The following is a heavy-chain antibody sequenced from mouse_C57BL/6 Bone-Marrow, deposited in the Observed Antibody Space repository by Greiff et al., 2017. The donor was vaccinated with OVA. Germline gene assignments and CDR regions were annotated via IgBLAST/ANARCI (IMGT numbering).Heavy chain of an antibody. CDR1: GYTFTSYW. CDR3: ARSSNYLFAY. D-gene: IGHD2-5*01. V-gene: IGHV1-59*01. Sequence: QVQLQQSGAELVRPGTSVKLSCKASGYTFTSYWMHWVKQRPGQGLEWIGVIDPSDSYTNYNQKFKGKATVTVDTSSSTAYMQLSSLTSEDSAVYYCARSSNYLFAYWGQGTLVTVSA. J-gene: IGHJ3*01. CDR2: IDPSDSYT.